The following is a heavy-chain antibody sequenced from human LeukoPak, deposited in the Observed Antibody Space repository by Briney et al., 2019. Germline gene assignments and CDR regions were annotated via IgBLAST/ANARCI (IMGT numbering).Heavy chain of an antibody. CDR3: ASLDDYGDYGAFDI. V-gene: IGHV4-59*01. J-gene: IGHJ3*02. CDR1: GGFISSYY. CDR2: IYYSGST. Sequence: SETLSLTCSVSGGFISSYYWSWIRQPPGKGLEWIGYIYYSGSTNYNPSLKSRVTISVDTSKNQFSLKLSSVTAADTAVYYCASLDDYGDYGAFDIWGQGTMVTVSS. D-gene: IGHD4-17*01.